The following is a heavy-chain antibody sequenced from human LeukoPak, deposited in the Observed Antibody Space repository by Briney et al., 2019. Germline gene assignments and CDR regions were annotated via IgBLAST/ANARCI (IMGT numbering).Heavy chain of an antibody. Sequence: GTSVKVSCKASGFTFTSSAMQWVRQARGQRLEWIGWIVVGSGNTNYAQKFQERVTITRDMSTSTAYMELSSLRSEDTAVYYCAADYGGNSGYYGMDVWGQGTTVIVSS. CDR3: AADYGGNSGYYGMDV. D-gene: IGHD4-23*01. CDR2: IVVGSGNT. J-gene: IGHJ6*02. CDR1: GFTFTSSA. V-gene: IGHV1-58*02.